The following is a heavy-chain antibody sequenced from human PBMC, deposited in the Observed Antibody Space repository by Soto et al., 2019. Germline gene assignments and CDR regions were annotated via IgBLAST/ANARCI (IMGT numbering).Heavy chain of an antibody. Sequence: SVKVSCKASGCTFSSYAISWVRQAPGQGLEWMGGIIPIFGTANYAQKFQGRVTITADKSTSTAYMELSSLRSEDTAVYYCAREVGYGDYVAWFDPWGQGTLVTVSS. CDR1: GCTFSSYA. J-gene: IGHJ5*02. CDR3: AREVGYGDYVAWFDP. CDR2: IIPIFGTA. D-gene: IGHD4-17*01. V-gene: IGHV1-69*06.